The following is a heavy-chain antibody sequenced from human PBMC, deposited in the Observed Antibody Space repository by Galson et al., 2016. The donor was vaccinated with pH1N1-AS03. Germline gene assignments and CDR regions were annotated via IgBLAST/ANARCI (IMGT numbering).Heavy chain of an antibody. D-gene: IGHD3-22*01. V-gene: IGHV1-69*01. CDR3: ARDRYHGLPGDYYESAY. J-gene: IGHJ4*02. Sequence: LEWMGGIVPFSVTTDYAQKFQGRISITADESTSTAYMELSSLTSEDTAVYYCARDRYHGLPGDYYESAYWGQGTLVTVSS. CDR2: IVPFSVTT.